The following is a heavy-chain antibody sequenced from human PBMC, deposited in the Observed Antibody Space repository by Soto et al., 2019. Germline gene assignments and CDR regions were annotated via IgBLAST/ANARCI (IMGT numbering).Heavy chain of an antibody. CDR2: MQPSTGRT. V-gene: IGHV1-8*01. CDR3: ARGVSAGVDY. CDR1: GYSFTSLD. Sequence: ASVKVTFNASGYSFTSLDINCVRQTAGQGLEWMGWMQPSTGRTGYSQKFQGRVTMTRDTSINTAYMELTTLTSDDTAFYYCARGVSAGVDYWGQGTLVTVSS. J-gene: IGHJ4*02. D-gene: IGHD1-26*01.